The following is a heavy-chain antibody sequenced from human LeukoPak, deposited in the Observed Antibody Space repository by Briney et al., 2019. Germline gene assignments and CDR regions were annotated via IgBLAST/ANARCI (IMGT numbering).Heavy chain of an antibody. V-gene: IGHV3-33*01. J-gene: IGHJ4*02. Sequence: GRSLRLSCTASGFTFSTYGMRWVRQAPGKGLEWMALIWNDGSNKYYADSVKGRFTMSRDNSKNTLYLQMNSLRAEDTAVYYCARVFDTHYFDLWGQGTPVTVSS. CDR3: ARVFDTHYFDL. CDR2: IWNDGSNK. CDR1: GFTFSTYG. D-gene: IGHD2-15*01.